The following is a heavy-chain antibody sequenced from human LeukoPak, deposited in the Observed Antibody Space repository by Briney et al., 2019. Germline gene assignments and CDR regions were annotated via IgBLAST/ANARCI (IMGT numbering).Heavy chain of an antibody. Sequence: SETLSLTCTVSGGSIRSYHWSWIRQPPGKGLEWIGSASYSGNTYYNPSLKSRVTILVDTSKNQFSLKMTSVTAADTAVYYCARDQYYDVSTYYEIDYWGQGTLVTVSS. J-gene: IGHJ4*02. V-gene: IGHV4-39*07. CDR1: GGSIRSYH. CDR3: ARDQYYDVSTYYEIDY. D-gene: IGHD3-22*01. CDR2: ASYSGNT.